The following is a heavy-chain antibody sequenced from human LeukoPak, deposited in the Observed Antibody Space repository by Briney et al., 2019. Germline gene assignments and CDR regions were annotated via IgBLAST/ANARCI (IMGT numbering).Heavy chain of an antibody. CDR2: INSDGSST. D-gene: IGHD3-9*01. Sequence: TGGSLRLSCAASGFTFSSYWMHWVRQAPGKGLVWVSRINSDGSSTSYADSVKGRFTISRDNAKNTLYLQMNSLRAEDTAVYYCARAKTNYDILTGYYPSYYFDYWGQGTLVTVSS. CDR1: GFTFSSYW. J-gene: IGHJ4*02. V-gene: IGHV3-74*01. CDR3: ARAKTNYDILTGYYPSYYFDY.